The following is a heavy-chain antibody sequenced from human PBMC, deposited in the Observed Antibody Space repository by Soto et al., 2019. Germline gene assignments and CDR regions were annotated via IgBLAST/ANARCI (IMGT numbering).Heavy chain of an antibody. D-gene: IGHD3-3*01. CDR3: ARDGSRYDFWSGPYYFDY. CDR1: GGSISSGYCY. Sequence: SETLSLTCTVSGGSISSGYCYWGWMHQQQGNGREWIGYIYYSGSTNYNPSLKSRVTISVDTSKNQFSLKLSSVSAADTAVYYCARDGSRYDFWSGPYYFDYWGQGTLVTVSS. J-gene: IGHJ4*02. CDR2: IYYSGST. V-gene: IGHV4-61*01.